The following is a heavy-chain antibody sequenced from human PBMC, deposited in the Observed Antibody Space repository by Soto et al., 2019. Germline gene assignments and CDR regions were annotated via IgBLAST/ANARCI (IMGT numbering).Heavy chain of an antibody. CDR1: GGSFSGYY. Sequence: PSETLSLTCAVYGGSFSGYYWSWIRQPPGKGLEWIGEISHSGSTNYNPSLKSRVTISVDTSKNQFSLKLSSVTAADTAVYYCARVASTVVTPYYFDYWGQGTLVTVSS. CDR2: ISHSGST. D-gene: IGHD4-17*01. CDR3: ARVASTVVTPYYFDY. J-gene: IGHJ4*02. V-gene: IGHV4-34*01.